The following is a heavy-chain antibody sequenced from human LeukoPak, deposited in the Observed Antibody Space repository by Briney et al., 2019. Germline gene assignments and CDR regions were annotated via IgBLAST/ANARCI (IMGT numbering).Heavy chain of an antibody. Sequence: QPGRSLRLSCAASGFTFSSYAMHWVRQAPGEGLEWLAVISSDGSLKYYGDSVRGRFTISRDNSKNTLYLQINTLRTEDTAVYYCTYDSRGYSFDYWGQGTLVIVSS. CDR3: TYDSRGYSFDY. J-gene: IGHJ4*02. D-gene: IGHD3-22*01. CDR1: GFTFSSYA. V-gene: IGHV3-30*04. CDR2: ISSDGSLK.